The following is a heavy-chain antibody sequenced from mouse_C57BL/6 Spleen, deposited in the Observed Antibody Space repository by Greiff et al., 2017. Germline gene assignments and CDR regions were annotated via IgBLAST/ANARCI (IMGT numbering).Heavy chain of an antibody. CDR1: GFTFSDYG. D-gene: IGHD4-1*01. Sequence: EVKLMESGGGLVKPGGSLKLSCAASGFTFSDYGMHWVRQAPEKGLEWVAYISSGSSTIYYADTVKGRFTISRDNAKNTLFLQMTSLRSEDTAMYYCASQSLETGTIDYWGQGTTLTVSS. CDR2: ISSGSSTI. CDR3: ASQSLETGTIDY. V-gene: IGHV5-17*01. J-gene: IGHJ2*01.